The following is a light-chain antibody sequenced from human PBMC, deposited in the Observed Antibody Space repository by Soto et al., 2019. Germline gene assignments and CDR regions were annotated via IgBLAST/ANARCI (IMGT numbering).Light chain of an antibody. J-gene: IGKJ1*01. CDR1: QDIRNT. V-gene: IGKV1-6*01. CDR3: LQYHNLSWT. Sequence: AIQMTQSPSSLSASVGDRVAISCRASQDIRNTLAWYQQKPGEAPKLLIFAASNLQSGVPSRFSGSGSVTDFTLAITGMQTEDFANYYCLQYHNLSWTFGQGTKVDI. CDR2: AAS.